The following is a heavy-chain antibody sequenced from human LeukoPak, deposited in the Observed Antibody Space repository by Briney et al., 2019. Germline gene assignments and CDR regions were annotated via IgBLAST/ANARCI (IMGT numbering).Heavy chain of an antibody. J-gene: IGHJ3*01. CDR1: GYTFTSHY. V-gene: IGHV1-46*01. CDR2: INPSGGST. CDR3: ARDPILVATDDAFDV. Sequence: GASVKVSCKASGYTFTSHYIHWVRQAPGQGLEWMGIINPSGGSTSYAQNFEGRLTMTRDTSTSTVYMELSSLRSEDTAVYYCARDPILVATDDAFDVWGQGTRVTVSS. D-gene: IGHD5-12*01.